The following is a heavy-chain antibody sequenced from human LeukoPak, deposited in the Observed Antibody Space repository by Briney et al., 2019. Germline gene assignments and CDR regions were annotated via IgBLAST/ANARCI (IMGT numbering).Heavy chain of an antibody. CDR2: ISYDGSNK. V-gene: IGHV3-30*04. D-gene: IGHD3-22*01. Sequence: PGRSLRLSCAASGFTFSSYAMHWVRQAPGKGLEWVAVISYDGSNKYYADSVKGRFTISRDNSKNTLYLQMNSLRAEDTAVYYCAREFSYYDSSGYYTFVGLVDYWGQGTLVTVSS. CDR1: GFTFSSYA. CDR3: AREFSYYDSSGYYTFVGLVDY. J-gene: IGHJ4*02.